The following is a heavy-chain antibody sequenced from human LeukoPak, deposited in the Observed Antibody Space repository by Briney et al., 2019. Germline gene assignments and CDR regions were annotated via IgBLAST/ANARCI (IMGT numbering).Heavy chain of an antibody. CDR1: GGSFSGYY. D-gene: IGHD6-19*01. CDR3: ARASTGYSSGWYY. Sequence: SETLSLTCAVYGGSFSGYYWSWIRQPPGKGLEWIGEINHSGSTNYNPSLKSRVTLSVDTSKNQFSLKLSSVTAADTAVYYCARASTGYSSGWYYWGQGTLVTVSS. CDR2: INHSGST. J-gene: IGHJ4*02. V-gene: IGHV4-34*01.